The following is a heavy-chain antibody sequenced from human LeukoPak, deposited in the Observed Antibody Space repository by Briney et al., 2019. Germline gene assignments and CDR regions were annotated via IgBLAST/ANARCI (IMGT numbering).Heavy chain of an antibody. CDR1: GDSVSSNSAA. CDR2: TYYRSKWFN. V-gene: IGHV6-1*01. CDR3: ARVGGYSYGLLCYYGMDV. J-gene: IGHJ6*02. D-gene: IGHD5-18*01. Sequence: SQTLSLTCAISGDSVSSNSAAWNWIRQSPSRGLEWLGRTYYRSKWFNDYAVSVKGRITINPDTSKNQFSLQLNSVTPEDTAVYYCARVGGYSYGLLCYYGMDVWGQGTTVAVSS.